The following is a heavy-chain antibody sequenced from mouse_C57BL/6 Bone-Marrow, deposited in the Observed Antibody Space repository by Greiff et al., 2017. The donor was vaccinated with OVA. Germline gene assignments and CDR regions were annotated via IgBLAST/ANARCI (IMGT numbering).Heavy chain of an antibody. J-gene: IGHJ3*01. CDR1: GYTFTDYE. Sequence: QVQLQQSGAELVRPGASVTLSCKASGYTFTDYEMHWVKQTPVHGLEWIGAIDPDTGGTAYNQKFKGKAILTADKSSSTAYMELRSLTSEDSAVYYCTRGNYEAWFAYWGQGTLVTVSA. CDR2: IDPDTGGT. D-gene: IGHD2-1*01. V-gene: IGHV1-15*01. CDR3: TRGNYEAWFAY.